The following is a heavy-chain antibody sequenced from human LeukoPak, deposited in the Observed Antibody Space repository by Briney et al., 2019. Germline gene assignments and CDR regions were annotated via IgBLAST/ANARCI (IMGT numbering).Heavy chain of an antibody. V-gene: IGHV4-39*07. CDR1: GGSISSSSYY. CDR2: IYYSGST. D-gene: IGHD1-20*01. J-gene: IGHJ1*01. CDR3: AKITGAEYFQH. Sequence: PSETLSLTCTVSGGSISSSSYYWGWIRQPPGKGLEWIGSIYYSGSTYYNPSLKSRVTISVDTSKNQFSLKLSSVTAADTAVYYCAKITGAEYFQHWGQGTLVTVSS.